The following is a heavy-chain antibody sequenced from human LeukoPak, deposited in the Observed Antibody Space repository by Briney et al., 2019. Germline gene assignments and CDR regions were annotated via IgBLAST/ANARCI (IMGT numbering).Heavy chain of an antibody. D-gene: IGHD6-13*01. Sequence: GGSLRLSCAASGFTLSDNYMRWIRQALWKGSEWVSYISSSGSTIYYADSVKGRFTISRDNAKNSLYLQMNSLRAEDTAVYYCARRQQLSYYYYGMDVWGQGTTVTVSS. CDR1: GFTLSDNY. V-gene: IGHV3-11*01. CDR3: ARRQQLSYYYYGMDV. J-gene: IGHJ6*02. CDR2: ISSSGSTI.